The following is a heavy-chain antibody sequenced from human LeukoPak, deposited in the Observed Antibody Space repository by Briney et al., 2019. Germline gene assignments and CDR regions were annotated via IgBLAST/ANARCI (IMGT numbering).Heavy chain of an antibody. CDR3: ARDSGGPYWYYYGMDV. J-gene: IGHJ6*02. CDR1: PGSITGYY. Sequence: PSETLSLTCNVSPGSITGYYFTWLRQPPGKGLEWLGFIYYSGTTNYSPSFKSRLTMSLDTSKNQVSLRLTSVTAADTAVYYCARDSGGPYWYYYGMDVWGRGTTVTVSS. D-gene: IGHD2-8*02. CDR2: IYYSGTT. V-gene: IGHV4-59*01.